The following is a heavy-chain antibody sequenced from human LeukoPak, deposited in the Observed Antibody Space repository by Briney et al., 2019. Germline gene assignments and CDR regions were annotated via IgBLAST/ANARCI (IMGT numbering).Heavy chain of an antibody. D-gene: IGHD3-10*01. J-gene: IGHJ6*04. CDR2: IYHSGST. Sequence: KPSETLSLTCAVSGYSISSGDYWGWIRQPPGRGLEWIGSIYHSGSTYYNPSLKSRVTISVDTSKRQFSLKLSSVTPADPAVYYRARLYPITMVRGVMDVWGKGTTVTVSS. CDR3: ARLYPITMVRGVMDV. V-gene: IGHV4-38-2*01. CDR1: GYSISSGDY.